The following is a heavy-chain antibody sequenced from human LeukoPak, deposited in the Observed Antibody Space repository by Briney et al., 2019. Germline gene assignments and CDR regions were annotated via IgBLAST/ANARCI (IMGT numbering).Heavy chain of an antibody. D-gene: IGHD5-12*01. Sequence: NPSETLSLTCTVSGGSIGSGDYYWSWVRQPPGKGLEWIGYIYYSGSTYYNPSLNSRVTISVDTSENHFSLKLSSMTAADTAVYYCARLFGGYDFRGFYFDYWGQGALVTVSS. CDR3: ARLFGGYDFRGFYFDY. J-gene: IGHJ4*02. V-gene: IGHV4-30-4*01. CDR2: IYYSGST. CDR1: GGSIGSGDYY.